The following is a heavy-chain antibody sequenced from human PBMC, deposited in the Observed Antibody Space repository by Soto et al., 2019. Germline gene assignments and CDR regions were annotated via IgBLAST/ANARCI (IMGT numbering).Heavy chain of an antibody. V-gene: IGHV3-7*01. J-gene: IGHJ4*02. CDR2: IKQDGSEK. CDR1: GFTFSSYW. Sequence: EVQLVESGGGLVQPGGSLRLSCAASGFTFSSYWMSWVRQAPGKGLEWVANIKQDGSEKYYVDSVKGRFTISRDNAKNXLYLQMNSLRAEDTAVYYCARDRGDHSSSWYYFDYWGQGTLVTVSS. D-gene: IGHD6-13*01. CDR3: ARDRGDHSSSWYYFDY.